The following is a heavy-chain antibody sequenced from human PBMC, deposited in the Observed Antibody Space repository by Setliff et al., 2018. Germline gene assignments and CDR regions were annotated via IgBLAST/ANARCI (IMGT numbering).Heavy chain of an antibody. CDR2: ICPHSGDT. D-gene: IGHD1-26*01. CDR1: GNSFTVFY. V-gene: IGHV1-2*02. Sequence: ASVKVSCKSSGNSFTVFYLHWVRQAPGQGLAWMGWICPHSGDTHYAQKFQSRFRMTRDTSTYAAYLELSDLTSDDTAMYYCARSGSFGMRYWFDYWGQGALVTVSS. CDR3: ARSGSFGMRYWFDY. J-gene: IGHJ4*02.